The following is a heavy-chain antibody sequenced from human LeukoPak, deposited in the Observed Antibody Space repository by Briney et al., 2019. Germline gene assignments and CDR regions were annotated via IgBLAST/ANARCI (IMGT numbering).Heavy chain of an antibody. V-gene: IGHV3-13*01. CDR1: GFTFSSYD. Sequence: GGSLRLSCAASGFTFSSYDMHWVRQATGKGLEWVSAIGTAGDTYYPGSVKGRFTISRENAKNSLYLQMNSLRAGDTAVYYCARATDDYLFDYWGQGTLVTVSS. D-gene: IGHD4-11*01. CDR3: ARATDDYLFDY. CDR2: IGTAGDT. J-gene: IGHJ4*02.